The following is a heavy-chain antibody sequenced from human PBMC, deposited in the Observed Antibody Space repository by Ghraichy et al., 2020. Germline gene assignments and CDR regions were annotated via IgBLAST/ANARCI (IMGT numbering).Heavy chain of an antibody. D-gene: IGHD3-10*01. J-gene: IGHJ4*02. Sequence: GGSLRLSCKGSGYSFTSYWIGWVRQMPGKGLEWMGIIYPGDSDTRYSPSFQGQVTISADKSISTAYLQWSSLKASDTAMYYCARHRYGSGSPGDYWGQGTLVTVSS. CDR1: GYSFTSYW. V-gene: IGHV5-51*01. CDR3: ARHRYGSGSPGDY. CDR2: IYPGDSDT.